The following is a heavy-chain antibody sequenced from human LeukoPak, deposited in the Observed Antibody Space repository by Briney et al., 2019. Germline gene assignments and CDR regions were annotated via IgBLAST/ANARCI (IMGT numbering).Heavy chain of an antibody. CDR3: ARGAIAVAGPTWYNWFDP. D-gene: IGHD6-19*01. CDR2: IYHSGST. J-gene: IGHJ5*02. CDR1: GGSISSSNW. V-gene: IGHV4-4*02. Sequence: PSETLSLTCAVSGGSISSSNWWSWVRQPPGKGLEWIGEIYHSGSTNYNPSLKSRVTISVDKSKNQFSLKLSSVTAADTAVYYCARGAIAVAGPTWYNWFDPWGQGTLVTVSS.